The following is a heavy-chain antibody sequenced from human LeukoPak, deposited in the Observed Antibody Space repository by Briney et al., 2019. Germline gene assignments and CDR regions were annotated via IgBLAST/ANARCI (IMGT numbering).Heavy chain of an antibody. CDR2: TLYRSKWYN. J-gene: IGHJ4*02. CDR3: ARDPNYYDSSGYLDY. CDR1: GDSVFSNIPA. D-gene: IGHD3-22*01. V-gene: IGHV6-1*01. Sequence: SQTLSHTCVISGDSVFSNIPAWKWIRRSPSRGLECLGWTLYRSKWYNDHAVSVKSRIPINPDTSKNQFSLQLNSVSPGDTAVYYCARDPNYYDSSGYLDYCGQGTLVTVSS.